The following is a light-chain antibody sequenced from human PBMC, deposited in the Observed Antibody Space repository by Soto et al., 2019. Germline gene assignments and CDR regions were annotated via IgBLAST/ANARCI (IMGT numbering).Light chain of an antibody. J-gene: IGLJ2*01. CDR3: SAWDDTIYGPV. Sequence: QSVLTQPPSASGTPGQRVAISCSGGNSNIGINPVNWYLHLPRTAPKLLIYNSNQRPSGVPDRFSGSKSGTSASLAIDGLQSEDEADYFCSAWDDTIYGPVFGGGTKLTVL. CDR1: NSNIGINP. CDR2: NSN. V-gene: IGLV1-44*01.